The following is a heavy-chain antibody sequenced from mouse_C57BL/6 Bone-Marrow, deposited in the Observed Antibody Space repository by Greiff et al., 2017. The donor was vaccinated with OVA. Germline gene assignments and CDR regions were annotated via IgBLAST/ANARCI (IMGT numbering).Heavy chain of an antibody. CDR3: ASQTAQAREYAMDY. Sequence: EVQVVESGGGLVKPGGSLKLSCAASGFTFSDYGMHWVRQAPEKGLEWVAYISSGSSTIYYADTVKGRFTISRDNAKNTLFLQMTRLRSEDTAMYYCASQTAQAREYAMDYWGQGTSVTVSS. CDR2: ISSGSSTI. V-gene: IGHV5-17*01. D-gene: IGHD3-2*02. CDR1: GFTFSDYG. J-gene: IGHJ4*01.